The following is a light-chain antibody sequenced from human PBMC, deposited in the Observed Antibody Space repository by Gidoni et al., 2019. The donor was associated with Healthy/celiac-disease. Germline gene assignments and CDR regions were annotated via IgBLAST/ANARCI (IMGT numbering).Light chain of an antibody. CDR3: CSYAGSYNYV. V-gene: IGLV2-11*01. Sequence: QSALTQPRPVSGSPGPPVTISRTGTSSAVGGYNYVSWYQQHPGKAPKLMIYDVSKRPSGVPDRFSGSKSGNTASLTISGLQAEDEADYYCCSYAGSYNYVFGTGTKVTVL. J-gene: IGLJ1*01. CDR1: SSAVGGYNY. CDR2: DVS.